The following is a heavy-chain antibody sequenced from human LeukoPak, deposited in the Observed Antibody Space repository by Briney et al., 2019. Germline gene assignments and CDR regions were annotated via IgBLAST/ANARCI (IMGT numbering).Heavy chain of an antibody. CDR3: AKDGMVGATTGLFYFDY. D-gene: IGHD1-26*01. CDR2: IRYDGNNQ. J-gene: IGHJ4*02. Sequence: GGSLTLSCAASGFTFSRYGLLWVRQAPGKGLDVLAFIRYDGNNQYYADSVKGRFTISRDNSKNTFYLQMNSLRDEDTAVYYCAKDGMVGATTGLFYFDYWGQGILVTVSS. V-gene: IGHV3-30*02. CDR1: GFTFSRYG.